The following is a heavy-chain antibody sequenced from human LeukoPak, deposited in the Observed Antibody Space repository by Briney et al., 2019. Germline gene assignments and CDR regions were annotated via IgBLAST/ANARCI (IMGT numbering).Heavy chain of an antibody. J-gene: IGHJ4*02. D-gene: IGHD3-9*01. V-gene: IGHV4-31*03. CDR3: ARSGYYDILTGYYYFDY. CDR1: GGSISSGGYY. CDR2: IYYSGST. Sequence: SQTLSLTCTVSGGSISSGGYYWSWLRQHPGTGLEWVGYIYYSGSTYYNPSLKSRVTISVDTSKNQFSLKLSSVTAADTAVYYCARSGYYDILTGYYYFDYWGQGTLVTVSS.